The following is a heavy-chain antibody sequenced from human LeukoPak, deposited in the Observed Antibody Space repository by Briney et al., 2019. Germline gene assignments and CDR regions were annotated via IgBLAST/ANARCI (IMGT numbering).Heavy chain of an antibody. CDR1: GDSVSSNSAA. CDR3: ARMHSSGYSFSDY. CDR2: TYYRSKWYN. D-gene: IGHD3-22*01. J-gene: IGHJ4*02. V-gene: IGHV6-1*01. Sequence: SQTLSLTCAISGDSVSSNSAAWNWIRQSPSRGFKWLGRTYYRSKWYNDYAVSVKSRITINPDTSKNQFSLQLNSVTPEDTAVYYCARMHSSGYSFSDYWGQGILVTVSS.